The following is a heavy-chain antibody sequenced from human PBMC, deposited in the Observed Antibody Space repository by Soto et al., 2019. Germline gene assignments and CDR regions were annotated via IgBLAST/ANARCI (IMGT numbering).Heavy chain of an antibody. CDR2: IFYSGST. Sequence: SETLSLTCTVSGGSISNYYLSWVRQPPGRGLEWIGHIFYSGSTNYNPALKSRVTISVDTSKSQFSLKLSSVTAADTAVYYCAKDSGYNYGYFRWFDPWGQGTLVTVSS. CDR1: GGSISNYY. J-gene: IGHJ5*02. CDR3: AKDSGYNYGYFRWFDP. V-gene: IGHV4-59*01. D-gene: IGHD5-18*01.